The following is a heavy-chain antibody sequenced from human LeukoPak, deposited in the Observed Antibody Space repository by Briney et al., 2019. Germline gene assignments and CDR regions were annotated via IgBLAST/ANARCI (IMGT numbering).Heavy chain of an antibody. D-gene: IGHD6-13*01. CDR2: IFGSGGSA. CDR3: AKDPDRRIAAAGTSFDY. CDR1: GFTFSSYA. V-gene: IGHV3-23*01. Sequence: GGSLRLSCTASGFTFSSYAMYWVRQAPGKGLEWVSGIFGSGGSAHYADSVKGRFTISRDNSKNTLYLQMNSLRAEDTAVYYCAKDPDRRIAAAGTSFDYWGQGTLVTVSS. J-gene: IGHJ4*02.